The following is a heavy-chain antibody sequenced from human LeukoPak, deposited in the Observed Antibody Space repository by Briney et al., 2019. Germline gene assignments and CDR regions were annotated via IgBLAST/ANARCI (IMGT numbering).Heavy chain of an antibody. CDR3: ARDSGSYYGDFDY. J-gene: IGHJ4*02. CDR2: ISYDGSNK. Sequence: GRSLRLSCAASGCTFSSYAMHWVRQAPGKGLEWVAVISYDGSNKYYADSVKGRFTISRDNSKNTLYLQMNSLRAEDTAVYYCARDSGSYYGDFDYWGQGTLVTVSS. V-gene: IGHV3-30-3*01. CDR1: GCTFSSYA. D-gene: IGHD1-26*01.